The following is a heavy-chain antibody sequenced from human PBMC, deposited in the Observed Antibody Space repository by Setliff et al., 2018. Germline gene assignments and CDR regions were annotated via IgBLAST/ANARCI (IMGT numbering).Heavy chain of an antibody. CDR1: GASITASNSY. CDR2: ISYSGTP. CDR3: VRPGGTTVVARHFDY. D-gene: IGHD2-15*01. J-gene: IGHJ4*01. V-gene: IGHV4-39*01. Sequence: SETLSLTCTVSGASITASNSYWGWIRQPPGKGLEWIGSISYSGTPYYNASVESRVTISIDTSRNQFSLELRSVTVADTATYYCVRPGGTTVVARHFDYWGSGILVTVSS.